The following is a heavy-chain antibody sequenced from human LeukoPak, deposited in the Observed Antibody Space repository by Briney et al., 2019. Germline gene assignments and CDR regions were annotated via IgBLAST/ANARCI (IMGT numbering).Heavy chain of an antibody. J-gene: IGHJ4*02. Sequence: GASVKVSCKASGYTFTSYDINWVRQATGQGLEWMGWMNPNSGNAGYAQKFQGRVTMTRNTSISTAYMELSSLRSEDTAVYYCARGSLGSSWYILDYWGQGTLVTVSS. CDR1: GYTFTSYD. CDR3: ARGSLGSSWYILDY. CDR2: MNPNSGNA. V-gene: IGHV1-8*01. D-gene: IGHD6-13*01.